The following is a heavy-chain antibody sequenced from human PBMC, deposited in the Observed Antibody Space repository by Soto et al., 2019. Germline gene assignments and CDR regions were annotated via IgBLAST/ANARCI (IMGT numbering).Heavy chain of an antibody. CDR3: AKDRPYYGSGSSDY. J-gene: IGHJ4*02. V-gene: IGHV3-23*01. CDR2: NSGSGGST. Sequence: PGGSLRLSCAASGFTFSSHAMSWDRQAPGKGLEWVSANSGSGGSTYYADSVKGRFTISRDNSKNTLYLQMNSLRAEDTTVYNCAKDRPYYGSGSSDYWGQGTLVTVSS. CDR1: GFTFSSHA. D-gene: IGHD3-10*01.